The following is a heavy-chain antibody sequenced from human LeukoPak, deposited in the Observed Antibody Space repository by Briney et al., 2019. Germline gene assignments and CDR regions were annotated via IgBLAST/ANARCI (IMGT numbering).Heavy chain of an antibody. CDR1: GGSISSYY. J-gene: IGHJ5*02. CDR3: ARATAIRVSGDWFDP. CDR2: IYSSGST. D-gene: IGHD3-10*01. V-gene: IGHV4-4*07. Sequence: SETLSLTCTVSGGSISSYYWSWIRQPAWKGLEWIGRIYSSGSTNYNPSLKSRVTISVDTSKNQFSLKLSSVTAADTAVYYCARATAIRVSGDWFDPWGQGTLVTVSS.